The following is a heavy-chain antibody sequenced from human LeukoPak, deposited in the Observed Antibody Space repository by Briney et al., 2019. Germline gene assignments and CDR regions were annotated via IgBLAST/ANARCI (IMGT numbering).Heavy chain of an antibody. D-gene: IGHD3-10*01. Sequence: SETLSLTCAVYGGSFSGYYWSWIRQPPAKGPEWIGEINHSGSTSYNPSLKSRVTISVDASKNQFSLKLSSVTAADTAVYYCASDVNPPGGAFDIWGRGTMVTVSS. CDR3: ASDVNPPGGAFDI. J-gene: IGHJ3*02. CDR2: INHSGST. V-gene: IGHV4-34*01. CDR1: GGSFSGYY.